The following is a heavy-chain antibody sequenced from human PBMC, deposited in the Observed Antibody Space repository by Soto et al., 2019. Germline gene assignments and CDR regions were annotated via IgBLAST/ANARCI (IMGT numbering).Heavy chain of an antibody. CDR1: GGSVSSGDYY. D-gene: IGHD6-13*01. CDR2: IYHSGNT. CDR3: ARVDSSSWNWVLDY. Sequence: QVQLQESGPGLVNPSETLSLTCTVSGGSVSSGDYYWSWIRQPPGKGLEWIGNIYHSGNTYYNPSLKSRVIISVDTSKNQFSLKLTSVTAAGTAVYYCARVDSSSWNWVLDYRGRGTLVAVSS. V-gene: IGHV4-30-4*01. J-gene: IGHJ4*02.